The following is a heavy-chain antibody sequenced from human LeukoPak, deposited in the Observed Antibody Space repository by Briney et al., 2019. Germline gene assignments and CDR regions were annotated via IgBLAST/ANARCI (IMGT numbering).Heavy chain of an antibody. Sequence: GGSLRLSCAASGFTFSSYAMSWVRQAPGKGLEWVSAISGSGGSTYYADAVKGRFTISRDNSKNTLYLQMNSLRAEDTAVYYCTSSIPSSMVKEDYWGQGTLVTVSS. CDR1: GFTFSSYA. D-gene: IGHD2-8*01. V-gene: IGHV3-23*01. CDR2: ISGSGGST. CDR3: TSSIPSSMVKEDY. J-gene: IGHJ4*02.